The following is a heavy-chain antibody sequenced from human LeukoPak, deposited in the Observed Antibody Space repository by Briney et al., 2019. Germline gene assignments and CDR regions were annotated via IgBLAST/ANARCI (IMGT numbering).Heavy chain of an antibody. D-gene: IGHD2-2*01. CDR2: IIPILGIA. Sequence: ASVKVSCKAFRGTFSSSAISWVRQAPGQGLEWMGRIIPILGIANYAQKFQGRVTITADKSTSTAYMELSSLRSEDTAVYYCARDNIVVVPAAQDWTKNYYYGMDVWGQGTTVTVSS. V-gene: IGHV1-69*04. J-gene: IGHJ6*02. CDR1: RGTFSSSA. CDR3: ARDNIVVVPAAQDWTKNYYYGMDV.